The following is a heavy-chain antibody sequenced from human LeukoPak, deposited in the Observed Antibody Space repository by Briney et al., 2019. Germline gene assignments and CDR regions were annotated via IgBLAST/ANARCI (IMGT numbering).Heavy chain of an antibody. CDR3: ARGTYYDILTGYYSPKPFFDY. Sequence: GASVKVSCKASGYTFTSYGISWVRQAPGQGLEWMGWISAYNGNTNYAQKLQGRVTMTTDTSTSTAYMELRSLRSDDTAVYYCARGTYYDILTGYYSPKPFFDYWGQGTLVTVSS. V-gene: IGHV1-18*01. CDR2: ISAYNGNT. D-gene: IGHD3-9*01. J-gene: IGHJ4*02. CDR1: GYTFTSYG.